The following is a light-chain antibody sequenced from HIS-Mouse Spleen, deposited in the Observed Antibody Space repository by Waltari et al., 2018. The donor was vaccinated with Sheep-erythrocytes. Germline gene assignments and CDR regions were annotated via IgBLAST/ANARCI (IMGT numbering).Light chain of an antibody. Sequence: QSALTQPASVSGSPGQSITISCTGTSSDVGSYNLVSWYQQHPGKAPKLMIYEVSKRPSGVPDLFSGSKSGNTASLTVSGLQAEDEADYYCSSYAGSNNWVFGGGTKLTVL. CDR3: SSYAGSNNWV. CDR2: EVS. J-gene: IGLJ3*02. CDR1: SSDVGSYNL. V-gene: IGLV2-8*01.